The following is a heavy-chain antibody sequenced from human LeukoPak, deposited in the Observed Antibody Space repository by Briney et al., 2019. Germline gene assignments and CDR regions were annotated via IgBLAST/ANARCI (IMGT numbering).Heavy chain of an antibody. J-gene: IGHJ4*02. CDR2: IKQDGSEK. V-gene: IGHV3-7*01. D-gene: IGHD3-10*01. CDR3: YGESYLFDY. Sequence: PGGSLRLSCAASGFTFGNYLMNWVRQAPGKGLEWVANIKQDGSEKYYVDSVKGRFTISRDNAKNSLYLQMNSLRAEDTAVYYCYGESYLFDYWGQGTLVAVSS. CDR1: GFTFGNYL.